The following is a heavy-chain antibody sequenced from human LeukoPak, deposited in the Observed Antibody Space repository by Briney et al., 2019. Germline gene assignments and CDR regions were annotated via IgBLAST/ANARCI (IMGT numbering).Heavy chain of an antibody. Sequence: PGGSLRLSCAASGFTASTNYMSWVRQAPGEGLEWVSVIYSGGNTYYADSVKGRFTISRDNSKNTLYLQMTSLRAEETALYYCAKSARGYSYGDFAYWGQGTLVTVSS. D-gene: IGHD5-18*01. J-gene: IGHJ4*02. CDR3: AKSARGYSYGDFAY. CDR2: IYSGGNT. V-gene: IGHV3-53*01. CDR1: GFTASTNY.